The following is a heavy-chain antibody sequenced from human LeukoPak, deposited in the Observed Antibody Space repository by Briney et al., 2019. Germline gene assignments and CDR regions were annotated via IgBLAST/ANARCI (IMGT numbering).Heavy chain of an antibody. CDR3: AKPARPDYADY. CDR2: INGGGGST. J-gene: IGHJ4*02. Sequence: GGSLRLSCAASGFTFSNYAMNWVRQAPGKGLEWVSAINGGGGSTYYADSVKGRFTISRDNSKNTLYLQMNSLRAEDTAAYYCAKPARPDYADYWGQGTLVTVSS. V-gene: IGHV3-23*01. CDR1: GFTFSNYA.